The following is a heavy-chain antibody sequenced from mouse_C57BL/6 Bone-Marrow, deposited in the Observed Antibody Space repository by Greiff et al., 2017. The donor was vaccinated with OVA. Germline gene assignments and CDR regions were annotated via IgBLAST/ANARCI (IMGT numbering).Heavy chain of an antibody. CDR1: GYTFTSYW. V-gene: IGHV1-53*01. J-gene: IGHJ1*03. CDR3: AREAAQAPWYFDV. CDR2: INPSNGGT. Sequence: QVQLQQSGTELVKPGASVKLSCKASGYTFTSYWMHWVKQRPGQGLEWIGNINPSNGGTNYNEKFKSKATLTVDKSSSTAYMQLSSLTSEDSAVYYCAREAAQAPWYFDVWGTGTTVTVSS. D-gene: IGHD3-2*02.